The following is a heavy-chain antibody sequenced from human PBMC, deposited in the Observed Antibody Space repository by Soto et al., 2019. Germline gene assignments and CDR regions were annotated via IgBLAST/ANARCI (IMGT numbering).Heavy chain of an antibody. J-gene: IGHJ4*02. D-gene: IGHD6-13*01. Sequence: SETLSLTCTVSGGSLGSSSYYWGWIRQSPGKGLEWIGNIYYSGNTFYNPSLKSRVTISVDASKNQFYLHLSSVTAADTAIFYCASIAAPGTTHFDFWGQGTLVTVSS. CDR2: IYYSGNT. CDR3: ASIAAPGTTHFDF. V-gene: IGHV4-39*01. CDR1: GGSLGSSSYY.